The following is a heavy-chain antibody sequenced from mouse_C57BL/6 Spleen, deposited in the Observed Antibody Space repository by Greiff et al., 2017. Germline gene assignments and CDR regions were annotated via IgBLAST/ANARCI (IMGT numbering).Heavy chain of an antibody. V-gene: IGHV1-26*01. CDR2: INPNNGGT. J-gene: IGHJ2*01. CDR1: GYTFTDYY. D-gene: IGHD2-4*01. CDR3: ARGGYDYDYFDY. Sequence: EVQLQQSGPELVQPGASVKISCQASGYTFTDYYMNWVKQSPGKSLEWIGDINPNNGGTSYNQKFTGKATLTVAKSSSTAYMELRSLTSEDSAVYYCARGGYDYDYFDYWGHGTTLTVSS.